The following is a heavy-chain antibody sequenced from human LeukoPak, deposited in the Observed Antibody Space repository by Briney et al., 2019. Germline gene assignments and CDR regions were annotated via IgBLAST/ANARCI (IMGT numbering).Heavy chain of an antibody. CDR1: GYSISSGYY. Sequence: SETLSLTCTVSGYSISSGYYWGWIRQPPGKGLEWIGSIYHSGSTYYNPSLKSRVTISVDTSKNQFSLKLSSVTAADTAVYYCARGDDYGDYVVEYFQHWGQGTLVTVSS. V-gene: IGHV4-38-2*02. CDR2: IYHSGST. J-gene: IGHJ1*01. CDR3: ARGDDYGDYVVEYFQH. D-gene: IGHD4-17*01.